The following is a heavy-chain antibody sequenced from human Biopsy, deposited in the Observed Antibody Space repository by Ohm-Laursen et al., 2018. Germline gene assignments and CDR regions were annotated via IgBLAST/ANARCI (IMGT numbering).Heavy chain of an antibody. V-gene: IGHV4-59*08. CDR2: ISYSRDT. CDR1: GGSISGSS. J-gene: IGHJ5*02. Sequence: SETLSLTCTVSGGSISGSSWSWIRQAPGKGLEWIGYISYSRDTNYNPSLKSRITISVDTSKNQFSLKLTSVTAADTAVYYCARHPTGFWFDPWGQGTLVIVSS. CDR3: ARHPTGFWFDP.